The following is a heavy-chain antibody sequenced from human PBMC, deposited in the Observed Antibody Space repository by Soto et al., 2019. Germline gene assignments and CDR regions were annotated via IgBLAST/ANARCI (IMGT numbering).Heavy chain of an antibody. D-gene: IGHD3-22*01. CDR1: GFSLTNPKLG. V-gene: IGHV2-26*01. Sequence: SGPTLVNPTETLTLTCTVSGFSLTNPKLGVSWIRQPPGKALEWLAHISSNDEESYSTSLKSRLTISKHTSKSQVVLTMTNMDHVDTATCYCARIQIPEVDWDLLVPDVVFFALDVWGQGTAVTV. CDR2: ISSNDEE. CDR3: ARIQIPEVDWDLLVPDVVFFALDV. J-gene: IGHJ6*02.